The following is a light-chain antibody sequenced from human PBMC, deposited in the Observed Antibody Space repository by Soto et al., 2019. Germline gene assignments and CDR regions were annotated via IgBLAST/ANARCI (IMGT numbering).Light chain of an antibody. V-gene: IGLV2-14*01. J-gene: IGLJ1*01. CDR3: AAWDDSLNGYV. CDR1: SSDVGGYNS. Sequence: QSALTQPASVSGSPGQSITISCTGTSSDVGGYNSVSWYQHHPGKAPKLMIYEVSNRPSGVSDRFSGSKSGNTASLTISGLQTEDEADYYCAAWDDSLNGYVFGTGTKVTVL. CDR2: EVS.